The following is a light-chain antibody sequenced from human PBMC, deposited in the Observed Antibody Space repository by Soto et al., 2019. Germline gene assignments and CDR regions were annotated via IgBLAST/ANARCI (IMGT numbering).Light chain of an antibody. Sequence: QLVLTQSPSASASLGASVKLTCTLSSGHSRYSIAWHQQQPEKGPRYLMSLHSAGIHNKGAGIPDRFSGSSSGAERYLTISSLQSEDEADYYCQTWGTGYVVFGGGTKVTVL. V-gene: IGLV4-69*01. CDR1: SGHSRYS. CDR3: QTWGTGYVV. CDR2: LHSAGIH. J-gene: IGLJ2*01.